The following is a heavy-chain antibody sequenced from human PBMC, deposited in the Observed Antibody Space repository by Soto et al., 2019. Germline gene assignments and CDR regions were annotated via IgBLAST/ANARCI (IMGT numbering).Heavy chain of an antibody. V-gene: IGHV1-69*08. CDR3: AGEPSYCGGDCYPRY. CDR1: GGTFSSYT. J-gene: IGHJ4*02. CDR2: IIPILGIA. D-gene: IGHD2-21*02. Sequence: QVQLVQSGAEVKKPGSSVKVSCKASGGTFSSYTISWVRQAPGQGLEWMGRIIPILGIANYAQKFQGRVTMTADKATSTAHMELSSLRPEDTAVYYWAGEPSYCGGDCYPRYWGQGTLVTVSS.